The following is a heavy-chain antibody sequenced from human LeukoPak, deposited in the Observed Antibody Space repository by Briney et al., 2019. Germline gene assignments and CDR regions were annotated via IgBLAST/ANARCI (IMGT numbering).Heavy chain of an antibody. CDR2: IIPIFGTA. CDR3: ASGGPDIVVVPAAPTAFDY. D-gene: IGHD2-2*01. Sequence: SVKVSCKASGGTFSSYAISWVRQAPGQGLEWMGGIIPIFGTANYAQKFQGRVTITADESTSTAYMELSSLRSEDTAVYYCASGGPDIVVVPAAPTAFDYWGQGTLVTVSS. V-gene: IGHV1-69*01. CDR1: GGTFSSYA. J-gene: IGHJ4*02.